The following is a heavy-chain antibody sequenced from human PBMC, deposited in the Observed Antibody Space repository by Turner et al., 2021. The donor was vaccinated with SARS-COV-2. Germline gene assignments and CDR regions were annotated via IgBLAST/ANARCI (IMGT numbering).Heavy chain of an antibody. CDR1: GFTFSSYE. Sequence: EVQLVESGGGLVQPGGSLRLPCAASGFTFSSYEMSWVRQSAGKGLEWVSYISSSGSTIYYADSVKGRFTNPRDNAKNSLYLQMNSLRAEDTAVYYCARDRSITVTTIGIDYWGQGTLVTVSS. D-gene: IGHD4-17*01. CDR3: ARDRSITVTTIGIDY. V-gene: IGHV3-48*03. CDR2: ISSSGSTI. J-gene: IGHJ4*02.